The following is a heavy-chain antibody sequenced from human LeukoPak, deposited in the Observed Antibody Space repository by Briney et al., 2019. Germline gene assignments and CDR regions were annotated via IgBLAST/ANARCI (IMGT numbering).Heavy chain of an antibody. J-gene: IGHJ3*02. CDR3: ARDLGSRDGSGI. CDR2: ISSSSTYI. Sequence: TGGSLRLSCAASGFTFSSYSMNWVRQAPGKGLEWVSSISSSSTYIYYADSVKGRFTISRDNAKNSQYLQMNSLRAEDTAVYYCARDLGSRDGSGIWGQGTMVTVSS. V-gene: IGHV3-21*01. D-gene: IGHD3-10*01. CDR1: GFTFSSYS.